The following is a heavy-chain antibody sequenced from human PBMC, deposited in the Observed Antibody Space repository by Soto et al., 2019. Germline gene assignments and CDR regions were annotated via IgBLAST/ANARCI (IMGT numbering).Heavy chain of an antibody. Sequence: EVQLLESGGGLVQPGGSLRLSCAASGFTFSNYAVTWFRQAPGKGLEWVSTISGSGGSTYYADSVKGRFTISRDNSRNTLYLQMNSLRADDTAVYYCAKDQGSSWYEIDYWGQGTLVTVSS. V-gene: IGHV3-23*01. J-gene: IGHJ4*02. CDR3: AKDQGSSWYEIDY. CDR2: ISGSGGST. D-gene: IGHD6-13*01. CDR1: GFTFSNYA.